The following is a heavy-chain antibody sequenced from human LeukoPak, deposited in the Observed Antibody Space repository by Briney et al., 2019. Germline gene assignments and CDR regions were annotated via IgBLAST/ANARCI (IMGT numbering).Heavy chain of an antibody. CDR3: AKDIGSRGGDFY. D-gene: IGHD2-21*02. CDR1: GFTFSRYS. CDR2: ISSSSTYI. V-gene: IGHV3-21*04. J-gene: IGHJ4*02. Sequence: GGSLRLSCAASGFTFSRYSMNWVRQAPGEGLEWVSSISSSSTYIYYADSVKGRFTISRDNAKNSLYLQMNSLRAEDTAVYYCAKDIGSRGGDFYWGQGTLVTVSS.